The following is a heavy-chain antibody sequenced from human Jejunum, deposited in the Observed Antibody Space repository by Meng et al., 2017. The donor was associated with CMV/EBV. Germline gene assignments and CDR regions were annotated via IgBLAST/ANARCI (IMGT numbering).Heavy chain of an antibody. CDR3: ARARGHSVTGRDDTFDI. Sequence: DPSMDWVRQAPGKGLEWVGRSRNEAYSYSTEYAGSVKGRFTISRDDSKNSLYLQMNSLKTEDTAVYFCARARGHSVTGRDDTFDIWGQGTMVTVSS. V-gene: IGHV3-72*01. J-gene: IGHJ3*02. CDR2: SRNEAYSYST. D-gene: IGHD4-17*01. CDR1: DPS.